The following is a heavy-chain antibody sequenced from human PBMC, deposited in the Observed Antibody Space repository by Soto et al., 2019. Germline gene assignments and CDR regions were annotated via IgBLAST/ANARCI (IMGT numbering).Heavy chain of an antibody. D-gene: IGHD3-22*01. J-gene: IGHJ4*02. CDR3: SWDMSAYYRFDD. Sequence: EVQLVESGGGLVKPGESLRLSCAASGFHFTDAWMAWVRQAPGKGLEWVGRIKSKGSGWTTDIAAPVRGRFILSRDDSNNMVYLQMNSLITEDTGMYYCSWDMSAYYRFDDWGQGTLVTVSS. V-gene: IGHV3-15*01. CDR2: IKSKGSGWTT. CDR1: GFHFTDAW.